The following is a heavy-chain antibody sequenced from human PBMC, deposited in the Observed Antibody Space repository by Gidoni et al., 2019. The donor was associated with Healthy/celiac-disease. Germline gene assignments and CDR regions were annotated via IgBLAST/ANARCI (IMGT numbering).Heavy chain of an antibody. CDR3: ARESIVVVVADAIHETTYYGMDV. D-gene: IGHD2-15*01. V-gene: IGHV1-18*01. CDR1: GYTFTSYG. CDR2: ISASNGNT. J-gene: IGHJ6*02. Sequence: QVQLVQSGAEVKKPGASVTVSCNASGYTFTSYGISWVRQAPGQGLEWMGWISASNGNTNYAQKLQGRVTMTTDTSTSTAYMELRSLRSDDTAVYYCARESIVVVVADAIHETTYYGMDVWGQGTTVTVSS.